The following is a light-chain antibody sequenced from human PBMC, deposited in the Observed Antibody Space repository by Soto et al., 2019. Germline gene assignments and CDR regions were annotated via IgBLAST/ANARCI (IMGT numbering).Light chain of an antibody. J-gene: IGKJ1*01. Sequence: EIVLTQSPGTLSLSPGERATLSCGASQSVTSNYLAWYQQKPGQAPRLLIYGSSTRATGIPDRFTGSGSGTDFTLTINRLEPEDFAVYFCQQYNNWPPWTFGQGTKVEI. CDR1: QSVTSNY. CDR3: QQYNNWPPWT. V-gene: IGKV3-20*01. CDR2: GSS.